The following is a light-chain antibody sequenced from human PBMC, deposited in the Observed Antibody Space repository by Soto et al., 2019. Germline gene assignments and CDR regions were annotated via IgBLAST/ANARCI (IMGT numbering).Light chain of an antibody. J-gene: IGLJ2*01. CDR2: EVS. CDR1: TSDVGLYNY. CDR3: SSYTNSDTLV. V-gene: IGLV2-14*01. Sequence: QSVLTQPASVSGSPGQSITISCTGTTSDVGLYNYVSWYQQHPGKAPKLMISEVSNRPSGFSNRFSGSKSGNTASLTISGLQAEDEADYYCSSYTNSDTLVFGAGTKLTVL.